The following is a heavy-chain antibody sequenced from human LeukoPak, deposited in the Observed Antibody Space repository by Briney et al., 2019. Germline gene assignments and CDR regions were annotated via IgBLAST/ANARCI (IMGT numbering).Heavy chain of an antibody. Sequence: GGSLRLSCAASGFTFDDYAMHWVRHAPGKGLEWVSGISWNSGSIGYADSVKGRFTISRDNAKNSLYLQMNSLRAEDTALYYCAKAPFRLLYYYFDYWGQGTLVTVSS. D-gene: IGHD2-2*02. CDR2: ISWNSGSI. CDR3: AKAPFRLLYYYFDY. V-gene: IGHV3-9*01. CDR1: GFTFDDYA. J-gene: IGHJ4*02.